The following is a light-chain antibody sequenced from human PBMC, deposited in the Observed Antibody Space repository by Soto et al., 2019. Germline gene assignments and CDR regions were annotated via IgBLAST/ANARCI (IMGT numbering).Light chain of an antibody. J-gene: IGKJ1*01. CDR3: QQYNSYPRWT. CDR1: QSISSR. CDR2: DAS. V-gene: IGKV1-5*01. Sequence: DIQMTQSPSTLSASVGDRVTITCRASQSISSRLAWYQQKPGKAPKFLVYDASNLESGVPSRFSGSGSGTEFTLTISSLQPDDFATYYCQQYNSYPRWTFGQGTKVDI.